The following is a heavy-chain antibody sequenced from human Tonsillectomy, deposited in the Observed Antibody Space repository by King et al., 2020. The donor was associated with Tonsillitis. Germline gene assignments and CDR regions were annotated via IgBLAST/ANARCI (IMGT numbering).Heavy chain of an antibody. J-gene: IGHJ4*02. D-gene: IGHD4-23*01. CDR2: IYTSGST. Sequence: VQLQESGPGLVKPSQTLSLTCTVSGGSISSGSYYWRWIRQPAGKGLEWIGRIYTSGSTNYNPSLKSRVTMSVDTSKNQFSLKLSSVTAADTAVYYCARETTTVVTGLDYWGQGTLVTVSS. CDR1: GGSISSGSYY. V-gene: IGHV4-61*02. CDR3: ARETTTVVTGLDY.